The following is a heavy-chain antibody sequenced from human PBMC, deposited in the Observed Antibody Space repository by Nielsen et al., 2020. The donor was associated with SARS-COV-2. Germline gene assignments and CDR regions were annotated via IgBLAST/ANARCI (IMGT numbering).Heavy chain of an antibody. Sequence: SVKVSCKASGGTFSSYAISWVRQAPGQGLEWMGGIIPIFGTANYAQKFQDRVTISADKSTSAAYMDLSSLRSEDTALYYCATNYYDGSAYYYDPLGFDYWGQGTPVTVSS. CDR2: IIPIFGTA. CDR3: ATNYYDGSAYYYDPLGFDY. D-gene: IGHD3-22*01. CDR1: GGTFSSYA. V-gene: IGHV1-69*06. J-gene: IGHJ4*02.